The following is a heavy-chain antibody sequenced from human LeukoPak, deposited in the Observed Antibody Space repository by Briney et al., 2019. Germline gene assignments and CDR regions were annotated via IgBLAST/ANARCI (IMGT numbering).Heavy chain of an antibody. D-gene: IGHD2-21*02. V-gene: IGHV1-69*13. Sequence: SVKVSCKASGGTFSSYAISWVRQAPGQGLEWMGGIIPIFGTANYAQKFQGRVTITADESTSTAYMELSSLRSEDTAVYYCARDYRLLGRNWFDPWGQGTLVTVSS. CDR2: IIPIFGTA. CDR1: GGTFSSYA. J-gene: IGHJ5*02. CDR3: ARDYRLLGRNWFDP.